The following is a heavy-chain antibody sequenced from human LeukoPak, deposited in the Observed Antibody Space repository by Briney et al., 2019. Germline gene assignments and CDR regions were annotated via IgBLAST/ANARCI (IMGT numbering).Heavy chain of an antibody. J-gene: IGHJ4*02. D-gene: IGHD5-12*01. Sequence: GGSLRLSCAASRFTFSSYWMTWVRQAPGKGLEWVANIKQDGSEEYYVGSVKGRFTISRDNTKNSLYLQMNSLRAEDTAVYYCAREGGYGGVFDYWGQGTLVTVSS. CDR2: IKQDGSEE. CDR1: RFTFSSYW. CDR3: AREGGYGGVFDY. V-gene: IGHV3-7*05.